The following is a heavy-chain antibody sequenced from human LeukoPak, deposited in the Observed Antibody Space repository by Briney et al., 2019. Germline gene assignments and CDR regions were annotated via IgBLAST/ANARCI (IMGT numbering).Heavy chain of an antibody. CDR2: IYYSGST. J-gene: IGHJ4*02. CDR3: AGHDYGELSWY. D-gene: IGHD4-17*01. Sequence: PSETLSLTCTVSGGSISSYYWSWIRQPPGKGLEWIGYIYYSGSTNYNPSLKSRVTISVDTSKNQFSLKLSSVTAADTAVYYCAGHDYGELSWYWGRGTLVTVSS. V-gene: IGHV4-59*01. CDR1: GGSISSYY.